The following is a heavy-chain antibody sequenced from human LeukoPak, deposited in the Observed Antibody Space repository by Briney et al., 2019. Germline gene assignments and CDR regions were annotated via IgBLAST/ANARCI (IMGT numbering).Heavy chain of an antibody. D-gene: IGHD1-26*01. CDR3: AKDQIVGATSSYYGMDV. Sequence: GGSLRLSCAASGFTFSSYAMSWVRQAPGKGLEWVSAISGSGGSTYYADSVKGRFTISRDNSKNTLYLQMNSLSAEDTAVYYCAKDQIVGATSSYYGMDVWGQGTTVTVSS. CDR1: GFTFSSYA. V-gene: IGHV3-23*01. CDR2: ISGSGGST. J-gene: IGHJ6*02.